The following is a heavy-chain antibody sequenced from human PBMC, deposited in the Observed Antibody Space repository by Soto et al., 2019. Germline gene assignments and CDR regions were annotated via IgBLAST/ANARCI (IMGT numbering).Heavy chain of an antibody. CDR2: ISSSGSTI. J-gene: IGHJ4*02. D-gene: IGHD3-22*01. CDR3: ARDPYYYDSSGYSHHFYY. CDR1: GFTFGISE. V-gene: IGHV3-48*03. Sequence: PGGSLRLSCAASGFTFGISEMNWVRQAPGEGLEWVSYISSSGSTIYYADSVKGRFTISRDNATISLYLQMNSLRAEDTAVYYCARDPYYYDSSGYSHHFYYWGQGTLVTVSS.